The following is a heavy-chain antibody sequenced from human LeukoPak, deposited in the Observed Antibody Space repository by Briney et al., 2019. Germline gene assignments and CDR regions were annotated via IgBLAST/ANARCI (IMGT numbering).Heavy chain of an antibody. V-gene: IGHV4-61*02. Sequence: PSETLSLTCTVSGGSISSGGYYWSWIRQPAGKGLEWIGRIYTSGSTNYNPSLKSRVTMSVDTSKNQFSLKLSSVTAADTAVYYCARDTLVGNWFDPWGQGTLVTVSS. CDR3: ARDTLVGNWFDP. CDR2: IYTSGST. CDR1: GGSISSGGYY. D-gene: IGHD2-8*02. J-gene: IGHJ5*02.